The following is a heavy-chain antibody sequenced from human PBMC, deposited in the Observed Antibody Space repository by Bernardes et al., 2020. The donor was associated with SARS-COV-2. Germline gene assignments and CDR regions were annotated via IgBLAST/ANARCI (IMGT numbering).Heavy chain of an antibody. Sequence: SVKVSCKASGGTFSSYAISWVRQAPGQGLEWMGRIIPILGIANYAQKFQGRVTITADKSTSTAYMELSSLRSEDTAVYYCARSITMVRGVIGPGYGMDVWGQGTTVTVSS. CDR2: IIPILGIA. D-gene: IGHD3-10*01. CDR1: GGTFSSYA. CDR3: ARSITMVRGVIGPGYGMDV. J-gene: IGHJ6*02. V-gene: IGHV1-69*04.